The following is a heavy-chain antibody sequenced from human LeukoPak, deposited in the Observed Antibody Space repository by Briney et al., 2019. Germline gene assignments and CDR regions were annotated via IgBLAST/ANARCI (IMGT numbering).Heavy chain of an antibody. V-gene: IGHV3-23*01. D-gene: IGHD3-16*01. CDR3: AKDTPNEIILITAVWFDP. Sequence: GGSLRLSCAASGFTFSSYAMSWVRQAPGKGLEWVSAISGSGGSTYYADSVKGRFTISRDNSKNTLYLQMNSLRAEDTAVYYCAKDTPNEIILITAVWFDPWGQGTLVTVSS. CDR2: ISGSGGST. CDR1: GFTFSSYA. J-gene: IGHJ5*02.